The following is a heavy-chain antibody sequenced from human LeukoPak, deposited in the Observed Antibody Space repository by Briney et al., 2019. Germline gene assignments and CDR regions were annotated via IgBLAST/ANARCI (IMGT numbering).Heavy chain of an antibody. D-gene: IGHD3-3*01. CDR3: ARVDHYDFWVFP. Sequence: SVKVSCKASGVTFSDYALNWVRQAPGQGLEWMGVFIPILDTANSTQKFQGRLTITADISTNTVYMELSSLRFDDTAVYYCARVDHYDFWVFPWGQGTLVTVSS. J-gene: IGHJ5*02. CDR1: GVTFSDYA. V-gene: IGHV1-69*10. CDR2: FIPILDTA.